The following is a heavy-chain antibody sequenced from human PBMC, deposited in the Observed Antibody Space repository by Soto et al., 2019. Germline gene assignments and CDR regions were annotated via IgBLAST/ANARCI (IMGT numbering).Heavy chain of an antibody. CDR2: IGTAGDT. CDR1: GFTFSSYY. D-gene: IGHD4-17*01. V-gene: IGHV3-13*01. Sequence: QPGGSLRLSCAASGFTFSSYYMYWARQATGKGLGWVSTIGTAGDTYYPGSVKGRFTISRENAKNSLYLQMNSLRAEDTAVYYCARGGTTVVTPIDYWGQGTLVTVSS. CDR3: ARGGTTVVTPIDY. J-gene: IGHJ4*02.